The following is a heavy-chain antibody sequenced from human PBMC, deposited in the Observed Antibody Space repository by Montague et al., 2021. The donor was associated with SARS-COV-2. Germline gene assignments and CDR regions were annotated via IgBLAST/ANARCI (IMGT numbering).Heavy chain of an antibody. CDR1: GFTFSSYG. CDR2: IWYDGSNK. V-gene: IGHV3-33*01. CDR3: ARDLFWGTDSGTQQRRDY. J-gene: IGHJ4*02. Sequence: SLRLSCAASGFTFSSYGMHWVRQAPGKGLEWVAVIWYDGSNKYYADSVKDRFTISKDNSKNTLYLQMNSLRAEDTAVYYCARDLFWGTDSGTQQRRDYWGQGTLVTVSS. D-gene: IGHD3-16*01.